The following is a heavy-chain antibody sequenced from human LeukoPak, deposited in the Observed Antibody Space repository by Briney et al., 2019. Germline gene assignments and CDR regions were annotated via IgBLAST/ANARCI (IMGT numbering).Heavy chain of an antibody. V-gene: IGHV1-18*01. CDR2: NSAYNGNT. J-gene: IGHJ3*02. D-gene: IGHD3/OR15-3a*01. Sequence: ASVRVSCKASGYTFTIYGIGWVRQAPGQGLEWMGWNSAYNGNTHYAQKLQGRVTMTTDTSTSTAYMELRSLTSDDTAVYYCARGGLGSGAHDGFNIWGQGTMVTVSS. CDR1: GYTFTIYG. CDR3: ARGGLGSGAHDGFNI.